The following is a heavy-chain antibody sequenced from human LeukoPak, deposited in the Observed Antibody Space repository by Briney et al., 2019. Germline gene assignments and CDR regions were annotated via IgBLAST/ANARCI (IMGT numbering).Heavy chain of an antibody. Sequence: SETLSLTCTVSGGSISSGGYYWSWIRQPPGKGLEWIGYIYLSGSTYYNPSLKGRVTISVDRSKNQFSLKLSSVTAADTAVYYCARTYGSGNPDYWGQGTLVTVSS. CDR1: GGSISSGGYY. D-gene: IGHD3-10*01. CDR2: IYLSGST. CDR3: ARTYGSGNPDY. V-gene: IGHV4-30-2*01. J-gene: IGHJ4*02.